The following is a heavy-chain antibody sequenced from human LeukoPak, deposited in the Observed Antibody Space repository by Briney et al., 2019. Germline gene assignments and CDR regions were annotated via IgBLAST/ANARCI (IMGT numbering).Heavy chain of an antibody. Sequence: GGSLRLFCSASGFTFNNYRMSWVRQAPGKGLEWVANIRDDGTEKYYVDSVKGRFTISRDNAKNSLYLQMNILRAEDTAVYFCARESTTGGFDFWGQETLVTVSS. CDR2: IRDDGTEK. CDR1: GFTFNNYR. D-gene: IGHD1-1*01. J-gene: IGHJ4*02. CDR3: ARESTTGGFDF. V-gene: IGHV3-7*05.